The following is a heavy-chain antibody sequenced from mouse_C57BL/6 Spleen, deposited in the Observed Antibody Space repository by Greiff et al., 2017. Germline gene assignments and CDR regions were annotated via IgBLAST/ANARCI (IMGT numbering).Heavy chain of an antibody. CDR2: ISSGGSYT. D-gene: IGHD2-3*01. Sequence: EVKLEESGGDLVKPGGSLKLSCAASGFTFSSYGMSWVRQTPDKRLEWVATISSGGSYTYYPDSVKGRFTISRDNAKNTLYLQMSSLKSEDTAMYDCASAGDDGYYRGEYAMDYWGQGTSVTVSS. CDR3: ASAGDDGYYRGEYAMDY. J-gene: IGHJ4*01. CDR1: GFTFSSYG. V-gene: IGHV5-6*02.